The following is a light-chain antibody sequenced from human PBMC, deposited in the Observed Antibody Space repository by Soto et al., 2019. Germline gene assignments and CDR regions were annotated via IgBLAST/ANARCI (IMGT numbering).Light chain of an antibody. Sequence: DIQMTQSPSSVSASVGDRVTITCRASQDIGSWLAWYQQKPGKAPDLLIYGASSLQSGVPSRFYGSGSVTDLTLTISSLQPEDVATYYCQQGGSFPITFGQGTRLEIK. J-gene: IGKJ5*01. V-gene: IGKV1-12*01. CDR2: GAS. CDR1: QDIGSW. CDR3: QQGGSFPIT.